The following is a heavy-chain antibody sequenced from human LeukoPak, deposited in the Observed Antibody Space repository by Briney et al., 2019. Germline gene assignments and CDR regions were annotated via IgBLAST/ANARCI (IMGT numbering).Heavy chain of an antibody. CDR1: GYSFTSYW. V-gene: IGHV5-51*01. D-gene: IGHD2-2*01. J-gene: IGHJ4*02. Sequence: GESLKISCKGSGYSFTSYWIAWGRRMPGKGLVWMGIIFPGDSDTRYSPSFQGQVTISVDKSVNAAYLQWSSLKASDTAMYYCASPPTRECSSISCPLSYWGQGTLVTVSS. CDR2: IFPGDSDT. CDR3: ASPPTRECSSISCPLSY.